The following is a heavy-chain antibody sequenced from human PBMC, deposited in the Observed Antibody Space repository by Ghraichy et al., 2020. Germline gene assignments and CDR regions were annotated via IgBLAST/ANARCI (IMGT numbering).Heavy chain of an antibody. Sequence: GGSLRLSCAASGFTFSSYAMSWVRQAPGKGLEWVSAISGSGGSTYYADSVKGRFTISRDNSKNTLYLQMNSLRAEDTAVYYCAKVLSAGTTVTTSDDAFDIWGQGTMVTVSS. CDR3: AKVLSAGTTVTTSDDAFDI. D-gene: IGHD4-17*01. J-gene: IGHJ3*02. CDR1: GFTFSSYA. V-gene: IGHV3-23*01. CDR2: ISGSGGST.